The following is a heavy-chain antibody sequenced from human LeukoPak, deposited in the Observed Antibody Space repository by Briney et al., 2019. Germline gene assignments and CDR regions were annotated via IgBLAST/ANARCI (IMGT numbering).Heavy chain of an antibody. CDR3: ARDTNYYDSSGKSGDY. J-gene: IGHJ4*02. CDR1: GFTFSGYR. Sequence: GESLRLSCAASGFTFSGYRINWVRQAPGKGLEWVSYISGSSSTIYYADSVKGRFTISRDNAKNSLYLQMNSLRDEDTAVYYCARDTNYYDSSGKSGDYWGQGTLVTVSS. D-gene: IGHD3-22*01. CDR2: ISGSSSTI. V-gene: IGHV3-48*02.